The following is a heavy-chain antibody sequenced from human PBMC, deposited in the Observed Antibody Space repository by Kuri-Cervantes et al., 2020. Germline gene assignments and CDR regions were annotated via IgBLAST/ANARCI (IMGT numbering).Heavy chain of an antibody. Sequence: ASVKVSCKASGYTFTSYYMHWVRQAPGQGLEWMGWISAYNGNTNYAQKLQGRVTMTTDTSTSTAYMELRSLRSDDTAVYYCARVDDDYGNYPRFDYWGQGTLVTVSS. J-gene: IGHJ4*02. CDR3: ARVDDDYGNYPRFDY. CDR1: GYTFTSYY. V-gene: IGHV1-18*04. D-gene: IGHD4-11*01. CDR2: ISAYNGNT.